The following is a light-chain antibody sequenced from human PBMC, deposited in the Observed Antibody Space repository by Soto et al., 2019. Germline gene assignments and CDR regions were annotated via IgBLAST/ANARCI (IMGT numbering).Light chain of an antibody. J-gene: IGKJ1*01. V-gene: IGKV3-20*01. CDR3: QQYGSSLWT. CDR1: QSVSSSY. Sequence: EIVLTQSPGTLSLSPGERATLSCRASQSVSSSYLAWYQQKPGQAPRLLIYCASSWATGIPDRFSGSGSGTDFTLTISRLEPEDFAVYYCQQYGSSLWTFGQGTKV. CDR2: CAS.